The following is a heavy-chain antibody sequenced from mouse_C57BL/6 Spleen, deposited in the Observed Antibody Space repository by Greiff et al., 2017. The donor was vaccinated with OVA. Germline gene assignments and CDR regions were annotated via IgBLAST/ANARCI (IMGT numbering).Heavy chain of an antibody. CDR1: GYTFTSYW. D-gene: IGHD1-1*01. CDR2: IHPSDSDT. Sequence: QVQLQQPGAELVKPGASVKVSCKASGYTFTSYWMHWVKQRPGQGLEWIGRIHPSDSDTNYNQKFKGKATSTVDKSSSTAYMQLSSLTSEDSAVHYCAIETHMYGSSYGYWGQGTTLTVSS. J-gene: IGHJ2*01. V-gene: IGHV1-74*01. CDR3: AIETHMYGSSYGY.